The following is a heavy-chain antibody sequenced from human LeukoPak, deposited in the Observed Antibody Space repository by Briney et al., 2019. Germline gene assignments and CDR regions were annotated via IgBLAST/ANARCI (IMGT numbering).Heavy chain of an antibody. Sequence: GGSLRLSCAASGFTFSSYSINWVRQAPGEGLEWVSSISSSSNYIYYADSVKGRFTISRDNAKNSLYLQMTSLRAEDTAVYYCARGKLDAFDIWGQGTMVTVSS. CDR2: ISSSSNYI. CDR1: GFTFSSYS. V-gene: IGHV3-21*01. J-gene: IGHJ3*02. CDR3: ARGKLDAFDI.